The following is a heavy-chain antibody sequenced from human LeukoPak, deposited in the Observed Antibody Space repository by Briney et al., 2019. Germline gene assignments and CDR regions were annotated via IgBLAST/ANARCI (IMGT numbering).Heavy chain of an antibody. D-gene: IGHD6-13*01. CDR2: ISSSGSTI. CDR3: ARASSSSWFHFDY. Sequence: GGSLRLSCAASGFTFSSYEMNWVRQAPGKGLEWVSYISSSGSTIYYADSVKGRFTISRDNAKNSLYLQMNSLRAEDTAVYYCARASSSSWFHFDYWGQGTLVTVSS. V-gene: IGHV3-48*03. J-gene: IGHJ4*02. CDR1: GFTFSSYE.